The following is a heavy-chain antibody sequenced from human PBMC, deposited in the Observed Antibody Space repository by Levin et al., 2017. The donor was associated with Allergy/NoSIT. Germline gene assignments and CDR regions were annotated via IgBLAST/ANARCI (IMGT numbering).Heavy chain of an antibody. CDR2: ISWNSGSI. CDR1: GFTFDDYA. V-gene: IGHV3-9*01. Sequence: SLKISCAASGFTFDDYAMHWVRQAPGKGLEWVSGISWNSGSIGYADSVKGRFTISRDNAKNSLYLQMNSLRAEDTALYYCAKDGAGIAVVDGGWFDPWGQGTLVTVSS. J-gene: IGHJ5*02. CDR3: AKDGAGIAVVDGGWFDP. D-gene: IGHD6-19*01.